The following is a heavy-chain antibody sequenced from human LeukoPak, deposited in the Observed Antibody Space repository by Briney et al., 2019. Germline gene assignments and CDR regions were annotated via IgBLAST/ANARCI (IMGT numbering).Heavy chain of an antibody. Sequence: GGSLRLSCAASGFTFSTFAMIWVRQPPGKGLEWVSSIFQGGGEIHYADSVRGRFTISRDNSKNTLYLQMNSLRAEDTAVYYCAKKKTDYSYPSSFDYWGQGTLVTVSS. CDR2: IFQGGGEI. V-gene: IGHV3-23*01. CDR1: GFTFSTFA. CDR3: AKKKTDYSYPSSFDY. J-gene: IGHJ4*02. D-gene: IGHD4-11*01.